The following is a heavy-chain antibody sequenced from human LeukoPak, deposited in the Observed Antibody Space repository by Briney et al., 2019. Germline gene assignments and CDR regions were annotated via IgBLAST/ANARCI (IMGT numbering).Heavy chain of an antibody. J-gene: IGHJ4*02. CDR2: ISGSGGST. CDR1: GFTFSSYA. V-gene: IGHV3-23*01. D-gene: IGHD3-22*01. CDR3: AKDRAYYSDSSGYYLVRAYDY. Sequence: GGSLRLSCAASGFTFSSYAMSWVRQAPGKGLEWVSAISGSGGSTYYADSVKGRFTISRDNSKNTLYLQMNSLRAEDTAVYYCAKDRAYYSDSSGYYLVRAYDYWGQGTLVTVSS.